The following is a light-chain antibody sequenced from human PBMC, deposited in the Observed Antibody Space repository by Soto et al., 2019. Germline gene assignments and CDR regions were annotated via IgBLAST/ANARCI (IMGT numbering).Light chain of an antibody. J-gene: IGKJ2*01. CDR1: QRLSSW. Sequence: DIPMTQSPSTLSASVGDRVTITCRASQRLSSWLAWYQQKPGKVPKVLIYKASSLESGVPSRFSGSGSGTDFTLTISSLQPDDFATYYCQQYNTYPYTFGQGTKLEIK. V-gene: IGKV1-5*03. CDR3: QQYNTYPYT. CDR2: KAS.